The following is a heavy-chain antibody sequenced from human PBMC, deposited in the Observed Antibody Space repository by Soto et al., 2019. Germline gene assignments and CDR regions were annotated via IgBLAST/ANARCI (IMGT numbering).Heavy chain of an antibody. CDR1: GSNFRNYA. CDR2: ISKDGNNK. V-gene: IGHV3-30*18. D-gene: IGHD5-18*01. Sequence: PGGSLRLSCAASGSNFRNYAMHWVRQAPGKGLEWVAFISKDGNNKYYGDSVKGRFTISRDNSKNTLYLQMDSLRAEDTALYYCANSYGSPHYFDYWGQGTLVTVSS. J-gene: IGHJ4*02. CDR3: ANSYGSPHYFDY.